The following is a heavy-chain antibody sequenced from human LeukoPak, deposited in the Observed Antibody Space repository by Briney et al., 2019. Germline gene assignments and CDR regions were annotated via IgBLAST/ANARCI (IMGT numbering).Heavy chain of an antibody. CDR3: ARDVAATDY. V-gene: IGHV4-59*01. CDR1: GGSISSYY. CDR2: IYYSGST. Sequence: PSETLSLTCTVSGGSISSYYWSWIRQPPGKGLEWIGYIYYSGSTNYNPSLKSRVTISADTPKNQFSLKLSSVTAADTAVYYCARDVAATDYWGQEPLVTVSS. D-gene: IGHD2-15*01. J-gene: IGHJ4*02.